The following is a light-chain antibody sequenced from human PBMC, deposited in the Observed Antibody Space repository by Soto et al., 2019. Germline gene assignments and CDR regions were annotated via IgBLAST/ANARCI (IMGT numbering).Light chain of an antibody. CDR2: AAS. Sequence: DIQLTQSPSFLSASVGDRVTITCRASQGMGSFLAWYQQKPGKAPNLLIYAASTLQSGVPSRFSGSGSGTEVTLTISSLQPQDCATYYWQQLNSYPLTFGGGTKVEIK. CDR3: QQLNSYPLT. J-gene: IGKJ4*01. V-gene: IGKV1-9*01. CDR1: QGMGSF.